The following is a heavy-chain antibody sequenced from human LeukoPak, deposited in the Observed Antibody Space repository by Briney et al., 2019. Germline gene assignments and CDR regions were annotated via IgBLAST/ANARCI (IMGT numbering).Heavy chain of an antibody. CDR1: GYSFTSYW. J-gene: IGHJ5*02. V-gene: IGHV5-51*01. CDR2: IYPGDSDT. Sequence: GESLKIPCKGSGYSFTSYWIGWVRQMPGKGLEWMGIIYPGDSDTRYSPSFQGQVTISADKSISTTYLQWSSLKASDTAMYYCASGGGDYYYDSSGYYYQNWFDPWGQGTLVTVSS. CDR3: ASGGGDYYYDSSGYYYQNWFDP. D-gene: IGHD3-22*01.